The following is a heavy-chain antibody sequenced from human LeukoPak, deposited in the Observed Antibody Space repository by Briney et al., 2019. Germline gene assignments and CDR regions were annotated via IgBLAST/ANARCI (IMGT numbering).Heavy chain of an antibody. J-gene: IGHJ6*02. Sequence: GRSLRLSCAASGFTFDDYAMYWVRQAPGKGLEWVPGISWNSGSIGYADSVKGRFTISRDNAKNSLYLQMNSLRAEDTALYYCAKDAESVAGTSGYYYGMDVWGQGTTVTVSS. CDR2: ISWNSGSI. V-gene: IGHV3-9*01. D-gene: IGHD6-19*01. CDR1: GFTFDDYA. CDR3: AKDAESVAGTSGYYYGMDV.